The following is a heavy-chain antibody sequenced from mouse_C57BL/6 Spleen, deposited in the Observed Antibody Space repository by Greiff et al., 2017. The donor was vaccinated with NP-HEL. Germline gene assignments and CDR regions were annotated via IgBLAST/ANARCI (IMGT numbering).Heavy chain of an antibody. CDR1: GYTFTSYW. CDR2: IHPNSGST. Sequence: QVQLKQPGAELVKPGASVKLSCKASGYTFTSYWMHWVKQRPGQGLEWIGMIHPNSGSTNYNEKFKSKATLTVDKSSSTAYMQLISLTSEDSAVYYCARDDYAMDYWGQGTSVTVSS. J-gene: IGHJ4*01. CDR3: ARDDYAMDY. V-gene: IGHV1-64*01.